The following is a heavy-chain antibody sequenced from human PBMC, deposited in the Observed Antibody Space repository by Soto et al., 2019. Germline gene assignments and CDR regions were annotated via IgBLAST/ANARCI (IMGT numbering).Heavy chain of an antibody. CDR3: ASSTPLHVDTAMVGYYYYMDV. D-gene: IGHD5-18*01. J-gene: IGHJ6*03. CDR2: IYYSGST. CDR1: GGSISSGGYY. V-gene: IGHV4-31*03. Sequence: SETLSLTCTVSGGSISSGGYYWSWIRQHPGKGLEWIGYIYYSGSTYYNPSLKSRVTISVDTSKNQFSLKLSSVTAADTAVYYCASSTPLHVDTAMVGYYYYMDVWGKGTTVTVSS.